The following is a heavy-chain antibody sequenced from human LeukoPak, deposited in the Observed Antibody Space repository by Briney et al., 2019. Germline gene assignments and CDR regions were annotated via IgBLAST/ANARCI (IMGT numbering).Heavy chain of an antibody. CDR2: ISFDENNK. CDR1: GFTFSSYA. Sequence: PGGSLRLSCAASGFTFSSYAMSWVRQAPGKGLEWVATISFDENNKYYADSVKGRFTISRDNSKNTLYLQMNSLRAEDTAVYSCARGYCSSTNCFLDYWGQGTLVTVSS. CDR3: ARGYCSSTNCFLDY. V-gene: IGHV3-30-3*01. D-gene: IGHD2-2*01. J-gene: IGHJ4*02.